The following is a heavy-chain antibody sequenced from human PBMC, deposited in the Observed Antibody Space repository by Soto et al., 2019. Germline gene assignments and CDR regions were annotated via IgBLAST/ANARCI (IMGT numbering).Heavy chain of an antibody. CDR2: IIPIFGTA. V-gene: IGHV1-69*13. D-gene: IGHD2-15*01. Sequence: ASVKVSCKASGGTFSSYAISWVRQAPGQGLEWMGGIIPIFGTANYAQKFQGRVTITADESTSTAYMELSSLRSEDTAVYYCVRKGYCSGGSCLSFDPWGQGTLVTVSS. CDR1: GGTFSSYA. J-gene: IGHJ5*02. CDR3: VRKGYCSGGSCLSFDP.